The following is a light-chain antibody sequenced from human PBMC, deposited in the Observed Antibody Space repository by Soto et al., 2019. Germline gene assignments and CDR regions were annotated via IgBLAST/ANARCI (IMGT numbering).Light chain of an antibody. J-gene: IGLJ3*02. CDR1: SSDVCGYNY. CDR3: SSYAGSNRV. CDR2: EVS. V-gene: IGLV2-8*01. Sequence: QSVLTQPPSSSGSPGQSVTISCTGTSSDVCGYNYVSWYQQHPGKAPKLMIYEVSKRPSGVPDRFSGSKSCNTASLTVSGLQPEDESDYYCSSYAGSNRVFGGGTKLTVL.